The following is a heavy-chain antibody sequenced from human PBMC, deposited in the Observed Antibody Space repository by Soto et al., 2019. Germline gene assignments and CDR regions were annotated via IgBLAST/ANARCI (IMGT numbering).Heavy chain of an antibody. CDR2: IWYDGNTK. J-gene: IGHJ4*02. D-gene: IGHD2-2*01. CDR1: GFMVNSFG. Sequence: PGGCMRLSCAASGFMVNSFGMHWLLQAPGKGLEWVAVIWYDGNTKFYADSVKGRFTISRDNSKNTLFLQMNSLRVEDTALYYCARDQCSSTSCSVGYWGQGTLVTVSS. CDR3: ARDQCSSTSCSVGY. V-gene: IGHV3-33*01.